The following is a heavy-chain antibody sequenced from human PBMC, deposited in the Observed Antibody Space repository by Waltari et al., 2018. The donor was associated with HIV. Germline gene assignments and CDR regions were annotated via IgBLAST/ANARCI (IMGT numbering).Heavy chain of an antibody. J-gene: IGHJ4*02. CDR3: VRGNGWYGPYYFDY. D-gene: IGHD6-19*01. CDR1: GFPFRGLD. Sequence: EVEMVESGGGSVQPGGSLRLSCAASGFPFRGLDMHWVRQAMGKSPEWVSAIGAAGDTYYPKSVKGRFTVSRENGKNSLYLQMNNLRVDDAAMYYCVRGNGWYGPYYFDYWGRGTLVTVSS. CDR2: IGAAGDT. V-gene: IGHV3-13*01.